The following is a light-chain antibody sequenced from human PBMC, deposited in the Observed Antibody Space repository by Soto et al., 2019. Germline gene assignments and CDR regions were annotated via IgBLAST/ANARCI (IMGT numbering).Light chain of an antibody. J-gene: IGKJ4*01. Sequence: DIQMTQSPSSLSASVGDRVTISCQASQDISDYLNWYQQKPGKAPKLLIYDVSNLATGVPSRFSGSGSETDFTLTIRSLQPEDIATYYCQQSDNPPLTFGGGTKVDIK. V-gene: IGKV1-33*01. CDR3: QQSDNPPLT. CDR2: DVS. CDR1: QDISDY.